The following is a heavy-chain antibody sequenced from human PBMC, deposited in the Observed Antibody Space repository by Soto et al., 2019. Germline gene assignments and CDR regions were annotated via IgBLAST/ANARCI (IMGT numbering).Heavy chain of an antibody. D-gene: IGHD3-22*01. V-gene: IGHV4-39*01. J-gene: IGHJ4*02. Sequence: TSETLSLTCTVSGGSISSSSYYWGWIRQPPGKGLEWIGSIYYSGSTYYNPSLKSRVTISVDTSKNQFSLKLSSVTAADTAVYYCARTAAYYYDSSGYLYYFDYWGQGTLVTVSS. CDR1: GGSISSSSYY. CDR2: IYYSGST. CDR3: ARTAAYYYDSSGYLYYFDY.